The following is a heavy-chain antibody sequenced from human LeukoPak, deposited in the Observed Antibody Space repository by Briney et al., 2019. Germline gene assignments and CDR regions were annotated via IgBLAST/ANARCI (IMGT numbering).Heavy chain of an antibody. CDR2: MKEDGSEK. CDR1: GFTFSDYW. Sequence: PGGSLRLSCAASGFTFSDYWMNWVRQAPGKGLEWVANMKEDGSEKYCVDCVKGRFTISRDNAKNSLYLQMNSLRVEDTAVYYCARGPNYGSRSDYFDSWGQGTLVTVSS. CDR3: ARGPNYGSRSDYFDS. V-gene: IGHV3-7*03. D-gene: IGHD3-10*01. J-gene: IGHJ4*02.